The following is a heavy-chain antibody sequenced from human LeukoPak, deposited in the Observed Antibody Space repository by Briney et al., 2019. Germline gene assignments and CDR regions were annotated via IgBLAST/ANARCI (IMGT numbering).Heavy chain of an antibody. Sequence: PGGSLRLSCAASGFPFSSYVMSWVRQAPGKGLEWVSSISDSGGSTYYADSVKGRFTISRDNSKNTLYLQVSSLRAGDTAVYYCAKDRGGWELPHNFFDYWGQGTLVTVSS. J-gene: IGHJ4*02. CDR1: GFPFSSYV. V-gene: IGHV3-23*01. D-gene: IGHD1-26*01. CDR2: ISDSGGST. CDR3: AKDRGGWELPHNFFDY.